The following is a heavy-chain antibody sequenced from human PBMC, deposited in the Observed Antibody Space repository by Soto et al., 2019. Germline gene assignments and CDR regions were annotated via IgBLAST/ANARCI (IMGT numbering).Heavy chain of an antibody. J-gene: IGHJ4*02. CDR2: IKSRSDGGAR. CDR3: VEGWNDF. CDR1: GFMFNSAW. V-gene: IGHV3-15*01. Sequence: EVKLVESGGDFVKPGGSLRLSCATSGFMFNSAWMSWVRQAPGKGLEWVGRIKSRSDGGARDYAAPVKGRFNISRDDSKHMVYLQMDSLKVEDSAVYYCVEGWNDFWGQGTLVTVSS. D-gene: IGHD1-1*01.